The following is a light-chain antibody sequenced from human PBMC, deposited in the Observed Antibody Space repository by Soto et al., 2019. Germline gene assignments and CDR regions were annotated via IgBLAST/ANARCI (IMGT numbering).Light chain of an antibody. CDR1: SSDVGGHNF. CDR3: SAYAGNNNPVI. Sequence: QSVLTQPPSASGSSGQSVTISCTGTSSDVGGHNFVSWYQQHPGKAPKFLIYEVTKRPSGVPDRFSGSKSGITASLTVSGLQADDEAYYYCSAYAGNNNPVIFGGGTKVTVL. J-gene: IGLJ2*01. CDR2: EVT. V-gene: IGLV2-8*01.